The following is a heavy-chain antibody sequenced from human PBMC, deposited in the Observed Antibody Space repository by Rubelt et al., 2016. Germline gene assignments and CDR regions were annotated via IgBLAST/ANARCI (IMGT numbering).Heavy chain of an antibody. CDR3: ARGRAGRRFDY. Sequence: QVRLHQWGAGLLKPSETLSLTCVAYGDSFTGYFWTWIRQPPGKGLEWIGEINHSGITNYSPSFKSRVTMSVNKSKNQFSLRLTSVTAADTGVYYCARGRAGRRFDYWGQGTLVTVSS. J-gene: IGHJ4*02. CDR1: GDSFTGYF. V-gene: IGHV4-34*01. CDR2: INHSGIT. D-gene: IGHD6-6*01.